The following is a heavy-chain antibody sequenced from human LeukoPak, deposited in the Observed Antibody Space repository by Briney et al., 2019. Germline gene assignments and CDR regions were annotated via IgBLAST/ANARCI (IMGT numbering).Heavy chain of an antibody. D-gene: IGHD2-2*02. CDR1: GGTFSSYG. Sequence: GSSVKVSCKASGGTFSSYGISWMRQAPGQGLEWMGRIIPILGMTTYAQKFQGRVTIRADTSTSTAYMELRSLRSDDTAVYFCARGMSGYTEDPFDIWGQGTVVTVSS. CDR2: IIPILGMT. J-gene: IGHJ3*02. V-gene: IGHV1-69*04. CDR3: ARGMSGYTEDPFDI.